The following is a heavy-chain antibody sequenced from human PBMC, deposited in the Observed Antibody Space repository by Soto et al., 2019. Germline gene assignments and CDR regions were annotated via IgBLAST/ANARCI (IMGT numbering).Heavy chain of an antibody. CDR2: ISPYSGNT. J-gene: IGHJ6*02. D-gene: IGHD3-16*01. Sequence: QVQLVQSGDEVRKPGSSVNVSCKASGYIFVNYGIAWVRQAPGQGLEWMGWISPYSGNTHYASKVQGRLTMTTDTSKNTAYMDLWGLTSDDTAVYYCAMVDNYVTPSPQDVWGQGTTVTVSS. CDR1: GYIFVNYG. V-gene: IGHV1-18*01. CDR3: AMVDNYVTPSPQDV.